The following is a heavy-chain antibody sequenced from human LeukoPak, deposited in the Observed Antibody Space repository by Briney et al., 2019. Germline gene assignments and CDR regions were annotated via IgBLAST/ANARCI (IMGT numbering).Heavy chain of an antibody. CDR1: GGSISSGDYY. CDR3: ARVAYGSSGWEFHYYYYMDV. Sequence: PSETLSLTCTVSGGSISSGDYYWSWIRQPPGKGLEWIGYIYYSGSTYYNPSLKSRVTISVDTSKNQFSLKLSSVTAADTAVYYCARVAYGSSGWEFHYYYYMDVWGKGTTVTVSS. V-gene: IGHV4-30-4*08. J-gene: IGHJ6*03. D-gene: IGHD6-19*01. CDR2: IYYSGST.